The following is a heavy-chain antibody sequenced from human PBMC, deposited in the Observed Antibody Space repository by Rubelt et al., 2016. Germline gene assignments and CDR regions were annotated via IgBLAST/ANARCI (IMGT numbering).Heavy chain of an antibody. J-gene: IGHJ4*02. CDR2: ISGTGGST. V-gene: IGHV3-23*01. Sequence: STYGIHWVRQAPGKGLEWVSGISGTGGSTYNADSVKGRFTIYRDNSKNTLYLQMNSLRADDKAVYYCAKRSGLYSSSPIDYWGQGTLVTVSS. D-gene: IGHD6-6*01. CDR1: STYG. CDR3: AKRSGLYSSSPIDY.